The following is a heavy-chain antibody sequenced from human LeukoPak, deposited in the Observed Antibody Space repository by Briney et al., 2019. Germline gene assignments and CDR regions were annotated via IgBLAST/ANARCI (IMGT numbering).Heavy chain of an antibody. V-gene: IGHV3-30*02. CDR2: IRYDGSNK. Sequence: GGSLRLSCAASGFTFSSYGMHWVRQAPGKGLEWVAFIRYDGSNKYYADSVEGRFTISRDNSKNTLYLQMNSLRADDTAVYYCAKSADYYGSGSYEFDAFDIWGQGTMVTVSS. J-gene: IGHJ3*02. CDR3: AKSADYYGSGSYEFDAFDI. D-gene: IGHD3-10*01. CDR1: GFTFSSYG.